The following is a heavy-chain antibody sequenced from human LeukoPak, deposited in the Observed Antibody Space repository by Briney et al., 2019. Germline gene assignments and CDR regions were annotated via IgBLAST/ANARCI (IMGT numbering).Heavy chain of an antibody. CDR1: GFTFRSFE. Sequence: GGSLRLSCAASGFTFRSFEMNWVRQAPGKGLEWVSYISGTGAAMYYADSVKGRFTISRDNAKNSLYLQMNSLRAEDTAVYYRARDRRAPGIGATAPWYFDLWGRGTLVTVSS. CDR2: ISGTGAAM. V-gene: IGHV3-48*03. J-gene: IGHJ2*01. CDR3: ARDRRAPGIGATAPWYFDL. D-gene: IGHD4/OR15-4a*01.